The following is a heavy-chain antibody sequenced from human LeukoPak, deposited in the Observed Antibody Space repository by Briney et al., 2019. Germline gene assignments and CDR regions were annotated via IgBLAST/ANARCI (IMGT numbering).Heavy chain of an antibody. CDR2: IKEDGSDN. D-gene: IGHD6-13*01. Sequence: GGSLRLSCATSGLTFRTYWMSWVRQAPGKGLEWVANIKEDGSDNNYVDSVRGRFTISRDNAKNTLYLQMNSLRAEDTAVYYCVNLKIATLGTNGWGQGTLVTVSS. CDR3: VNLKIATLGTNG. CDR1: GLTFRTYW. J-gene: IGHJ4*02. V-gene: IGHV3-7*01.